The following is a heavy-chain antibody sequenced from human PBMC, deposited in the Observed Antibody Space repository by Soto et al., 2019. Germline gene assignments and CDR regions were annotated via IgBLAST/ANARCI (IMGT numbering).Heavy chain of an antibody. J-gene: IGHJ4*02. CDR2: IHHSGST. V-gene: IGHV4-34*01. Sequence: QVQLQQWGAGLLKPSETLSLTCGVYGGSFSDYYWSWIRQTPGKGLEWIGEIHHSGSTNDNPSLKSRVTISVDTSKNQFSLKLRSVTAADTAVYYCARVRGGAYCGGDCYNHFDSWAQGTLVIVSS. CDR1: GGSFSDYY. CDR3: ARVRGGAYCGGDCYNHFDS. D-gene: IGHD2-21*02.